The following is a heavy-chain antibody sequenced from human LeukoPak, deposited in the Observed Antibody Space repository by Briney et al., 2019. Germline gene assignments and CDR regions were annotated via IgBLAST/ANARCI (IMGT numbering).Heavy chain of an antibody. CDR3: ARGHYGMDV. J-gene: IGHJ6*02. Sequence: PGGSLRLSCAASGFILTNYFMSWVRQAPGEGLEWVANMNQDGSERYYLDSVKGRFTISRDNAKNSLYLQMNSLRAEDTAVYYCARGHYGMDVWGQGTTVTVSS. CDR1: GFILTNYF. V-gene: IGHV3-7*03. CDR2: MNQDGSER.